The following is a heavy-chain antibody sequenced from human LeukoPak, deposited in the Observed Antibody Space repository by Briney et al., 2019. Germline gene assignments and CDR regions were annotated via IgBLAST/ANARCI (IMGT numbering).Heavy chain of an antibody. Sequence: KSGGSLRLSCAASGFTFSSYSMNWVRQAPGKGLEWVSSISSSSSYIYYADSVKGRFTISRDNAKNSLYLQMNSPTAEDTATYYCAKDGNWARFEDWGQGTLVTVSS. J-gene: IGHJ4*02. D-gene: IGHD7-27*01. V-gene: IGHV3-21*04. CDR3: AKDGNWARFED. CDR1: GFTFSSYS. CDR2: ISSSSSYI.